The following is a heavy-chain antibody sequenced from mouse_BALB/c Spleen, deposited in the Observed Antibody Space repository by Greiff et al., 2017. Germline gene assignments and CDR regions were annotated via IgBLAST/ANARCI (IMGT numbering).Heavy chain of an antibody. V-gene: IGHV5-6*02. CDR2: ISSGGSYT. CDR3: ARLRLRAMDY. J-gene: IGHJ4*01. D-gene: IGHD1-2*01. Sequence: DVKLVESGGDLVKPGGSLKLSCAASGFTFSSYGMSWVRQTPDKRLEWVATISSGGSYTYYPDSVKGRFTISRDNAKNTLYLQMSSLKSEDTAMYYCARLRLRAMDYWGQGTSVTVSS. CDR1: GFTFSSYG.